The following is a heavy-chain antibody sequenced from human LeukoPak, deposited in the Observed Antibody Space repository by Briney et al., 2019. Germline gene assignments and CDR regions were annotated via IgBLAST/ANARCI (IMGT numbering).Heavy chain of an antibody. D-gene: IGHD3-16*02. CDR2: ISSSGTYI. Sequence: PGGPLRLSCAASGYTFSDYSVNWVRQVPGKGLEWVSSISSSGTYIYYADSVKGRFTISRDNAKNSLFLQMNSLRAGDTAVYYCVSGNDPDYVWGTYRLDAFDIWGEGTMVIVSS. V-gene: IGHV3-21*01. J-gene: IGHJ3*02. CDR1: GYTFSDYS. CDR3: VSGNDPDYVWGTYRLDAFDI.